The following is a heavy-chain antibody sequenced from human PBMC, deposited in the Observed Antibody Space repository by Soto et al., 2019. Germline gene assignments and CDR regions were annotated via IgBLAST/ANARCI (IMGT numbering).Heavy chain of an antibody. CDR2: IYYSGST. D-gene: IGHD6-19*01. CDR3: ERAETKWLLRGHYYYGMDV. CDR1: GGSISSYY. J-gene: IGHJ6*02. V-gene: IGHV4-59*01. Sequence: SETLSLTCTVSGGSISSYYWSWIRQPPGKGLEWIGYIYYSGSTNYNPSLKSRVTISVDTSKNQFSLKLSSVTAADTAVYYCERAETKWLLRGHYYYGMDVWGQGTTVTVSS.